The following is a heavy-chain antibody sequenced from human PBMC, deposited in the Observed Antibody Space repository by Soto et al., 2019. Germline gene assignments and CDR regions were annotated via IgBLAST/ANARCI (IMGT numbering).Heavy chain of an antibody. CDR1: GYTFTSYY. D-gene: IGHD6-13*01. V-gene: IGHV1-46*01. J-gene: IGHJ6*02. CDR2: INPSGGST. CDR3: ARDYSSTAREDYYYYGMDV. Sequence: GASVKVSCKASGYTFTSYYMHWVRQAPGQGLEWMGIINPSGGSTSYAQKFQGRVTMTRDTSTSTVYMELSSLRSEDTAVYYCARDYSSTAREDYYYYGMDVWGQGTTVTVSS.